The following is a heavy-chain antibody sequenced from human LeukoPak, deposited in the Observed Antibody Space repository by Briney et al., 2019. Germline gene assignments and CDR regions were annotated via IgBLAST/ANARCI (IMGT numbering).Heavy chain of an antibody. J-gene: IGHJ5*02. Sequence: VRSLRLSVAAPGVRFGSYSMHWVRHATGKGLEWMAVISYDGSNKYYADSVKGRFTISRDNSRNTLYLQMNSLRTEDTAVYYCARDRLASTGNNWFDPWGQGTLVTVYS. CDR2: ISYDGSNK. V-gene: IGHV3-30*04. CDR1: GVRFGSYS. D-gene: IGHD6-13*01. CDR3: ARDRLASTGNNWFDP.